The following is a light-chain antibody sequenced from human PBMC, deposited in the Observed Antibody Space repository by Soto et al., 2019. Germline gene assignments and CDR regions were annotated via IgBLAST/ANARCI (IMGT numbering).Light chain of an antibody. CDR1: QSVSSNY. V-gene: IGKV3-20*01. CDR2: DAS. Sequence: EIVLTQSPGTLSLSPRERATLSCRASQSVSSNYLAWYQQKPGQAPSLLIYDASSRATGIPDRFSGSGSGTDFTLTISRLEPEDFGMYYCQQYGSSAPITFGQRTRLEIE. CDR3: QQYGSSAPIT. J-gene: IGKJ5*01.